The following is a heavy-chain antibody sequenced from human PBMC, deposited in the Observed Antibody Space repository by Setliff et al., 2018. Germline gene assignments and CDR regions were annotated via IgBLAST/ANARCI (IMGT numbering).Heavy chain of an antibody. Sequence: SETLSLPFTVSGDSISSRPFYWGWFRQPAGKELEWIGQIYTSWSTIYNPSLTSRVTILLDTSKNQVSLNLSSLTAADTAVYYCARVSGFQYMDVWGKGTTVTVSS. V-gene: IGHV4-61*09. CDR2: IYTSWST. J-gene: IGHJ6*03. D-gene: IGHD3-3*01. CDR1: GDSISSRPFY. CDR3: ARVSGFQYMDV.